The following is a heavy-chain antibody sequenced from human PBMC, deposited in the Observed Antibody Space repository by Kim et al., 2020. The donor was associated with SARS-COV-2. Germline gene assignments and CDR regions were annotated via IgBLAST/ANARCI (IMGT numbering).Heavy chain of an antibody. CDR1: GFTFSSYS. D-gene: IGHD1-26*01. J-gene: IGHJ6*02. CDR3: ARSSRATWGPYSYYYYGMDV. V-gene: IGHV3-48*02. Sequence: GGSLRLSCAASGFTFSSYSMNWVRQAPGKGLEWVSYISSSSSTIYYADSVKGRFTISRDNAKNSLYLQMNSLRDEDTAVYYCARSSRATWGPYSYYYYGMDVWGQGTTVTVSS. CDR2: ISSSSSTI.